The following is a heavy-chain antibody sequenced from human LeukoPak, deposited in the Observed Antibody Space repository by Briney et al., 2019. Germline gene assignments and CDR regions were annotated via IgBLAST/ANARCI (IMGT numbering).Heavy chain of an antibody. CDR3: ARELDTAMAHDAFDI. Sequence: ASVKVSCKASGYTFTSYGISWVRQAPGQGLEWMGWISAYNGNTNYAQKLQGRVTMTTDTSTSTAYMELRSLRSDDTAVYYCARELDTAMAHDAFDIWGQGTMVTVSS. J-gene: IGHJ3*02. CDR2: ISAYNGNT. V-gene: IGHV1-18*01. CDR1: GYTFTSYG. D-gene: IGHD5-18*01.